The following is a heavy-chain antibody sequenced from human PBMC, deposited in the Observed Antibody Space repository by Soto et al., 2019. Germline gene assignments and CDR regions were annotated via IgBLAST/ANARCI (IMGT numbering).Heavy chain of an antibody. CDR2: INPDGSTT. V-gene: IGHV3-74*01. CDR3: ARVPTTVTTPGMDV. Sequence: PGGSLRLSCAASGFTFSSYWMHWVRQAPGEGLMWVSRINPDGSTTSYADSMKGRFTISRDNAKNTLYLQMDSLRVEDTAVYYCARVPTTVTTPGMDVWGQGTTVTVSS. J-gene: IGHJ6*02. CDR1: GFTFSSYW. D-gene: IGHD4-4*01.